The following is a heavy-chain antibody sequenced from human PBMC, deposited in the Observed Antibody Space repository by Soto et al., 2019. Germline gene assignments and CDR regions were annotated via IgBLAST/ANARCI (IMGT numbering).Heavy chain of an antibody. CDR3: ARVSPSYCSSTSCYDYYYYYYMDV. CDR2: INPSGGST. Sequence: ASVKVSCKASGYTFTSYYMHWVRQAPGQGLEWMGIINPSGGSTSYAQKFQGRVTMTRDTSTSTVYMELSSLRSEDTAVYYCARVSPSYCSSTSCYDYYYYYYMDVWGRGTTVTVSS. J-gene: IGHJ6*03. D-gene: IGHD2-2*01. CDR1: GYTFTSYY. V-gene: IGHV1-46*03.